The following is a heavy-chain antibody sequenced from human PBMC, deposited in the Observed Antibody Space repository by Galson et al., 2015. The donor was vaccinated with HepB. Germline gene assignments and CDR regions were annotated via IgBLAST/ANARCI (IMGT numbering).Heavy chain of an antibody. CDR1: GFTFSSYD. Sequence: SLRLSCAASGFTFSSYDMHWVRQATGKGLEWVSAIGTAGDTYYPGSVKGRFTISRENAKNSLYLQMNSLRAGDTAVYYCARAAAAGGSYWYFDLWGRGTLVTVSS. D-gene: IGHD6-13*01. CDR3: ARAAAAGGSYWYFDL. CDR2: IGTAGDT. J-gene: IGHJ2*01. V-gene: IGHV3-13*04.